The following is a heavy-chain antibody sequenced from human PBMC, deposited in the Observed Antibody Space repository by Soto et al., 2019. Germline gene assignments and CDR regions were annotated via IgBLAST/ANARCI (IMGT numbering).Heavy chain of an antibody. J-gene: IGHJ5*02. V-gene: IGHV3-23*01. CDR3: AKGFSGFRRQYHNRWSSCES. D-gene: IGHD4-4*01. CDR1: GCSFNNFA. CDR2: ITASGRNR. Sequence: PGGSLRLSCEASGCSFNNFAMNWVRQAPGKGLEWVSSITASGRNRYHADSVKGRFTISRDNSKNTLYLQMNSLRVEDTALYYCAKGFSGFRRQYHNRWSSCESWGQGTLVIVSS.